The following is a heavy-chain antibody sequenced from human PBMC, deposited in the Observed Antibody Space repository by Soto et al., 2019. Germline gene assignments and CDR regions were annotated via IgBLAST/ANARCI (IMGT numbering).Heavy chain of an antibody. CDR3: AKDFLVVAAIFDP. Sequence: GVSLRLSCAASGFTFSSYAMSWVRQAPGKGLECVSAISGSGGSTYYADSVKGRFTIPRDNPKNTLYLQMNSLRVEDTAVYYCAKDFLVVAAIFDPWGQGTLVTVSS. J-gene: IGHJ5*02. CDR1: GFTFSSYA. V-gene: IGHV3-23*01. D-gene: IGHD2-15*01. CDR2: ISGSGGST.